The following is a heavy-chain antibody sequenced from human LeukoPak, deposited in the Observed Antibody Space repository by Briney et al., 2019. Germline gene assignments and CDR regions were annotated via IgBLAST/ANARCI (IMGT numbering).Heavy chain of an antibody. CDR3: ARVKYNWNDIFENWFDP. CDR1: GYTFTSFD. D-gene: IGHD1-1*01. CDR2: MNYNSGNT. V-gene: IGHV1-8*01. Sequence: GASVKVSCKASGYTFTSFDINWVRQATGQGLEWLGWMNYNSGNTGYAQKFQGRVIMTRNISISTAYMELSSLRSEDSAVYYCARVKYNWNDIFENWFDPWGQVTLVTVSS. J-gene: IGHJ5*02.